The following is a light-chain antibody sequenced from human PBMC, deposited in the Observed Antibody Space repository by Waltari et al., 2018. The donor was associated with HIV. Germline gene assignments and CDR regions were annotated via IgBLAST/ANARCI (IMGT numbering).Light chain of an antibody. Sequence: QSALTQPPSASGSPGQSVTVSCSGTSRDIGGYDYVSWYPSHPGKAPKPILSQVTKRPSGVPDRFAGSKSGNTASLAVSGLQADDEAYYYCASYAGRNNQVIFGGGTKLTVL. CDR3: ASYAGRNNQVI. CDR1: SRDIGGYDY. V-gene: IGLV2-8*01. CDR2: QVT. J-gene: IGLJ2*01.